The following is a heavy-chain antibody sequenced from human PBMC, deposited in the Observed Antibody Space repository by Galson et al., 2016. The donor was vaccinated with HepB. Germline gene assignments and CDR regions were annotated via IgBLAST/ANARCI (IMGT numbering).Heavy chain of an antibody. Sequence: SVKVSCKVSGYTFTGYYMHWVRQAPGQGLEWMAWINPNSGGTNYAQKFQGRVTVTSDTSISTAYMDLSRLRSDDTAVYYCARGVGKQQPQGGWFDPWGQGTLVTVSS. D-gene: IGHD6-13*01. CDR2: INPNSGGT. J-gene: IGHJ5*02. CDR1: GYTFTGYY. CDR3: ARGVGKQQPQGGWFDP. V-gene: IGHV1-2*02.